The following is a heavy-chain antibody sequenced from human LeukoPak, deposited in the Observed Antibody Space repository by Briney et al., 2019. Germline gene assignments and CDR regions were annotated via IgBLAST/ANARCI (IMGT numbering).Heavy chain of an antibody. Sequence: SETLSLTCTVSGGSISSYYWSWIRQPPGKGLEWIGYIYYSGSTNYNPSLKSRVTISVDTSKNQFSLKLSPVTAADTAVYYCARVEYYYYYMDVWGKGTTVTVSS. V-gene: IGHV4-59*01. J-gene: IGHJ6*03. CDR1: GGSISSYY. CDR2: IYYSGST. CDR3: ARVEYYYYYMDV. D-gene: IGHD5-24*01.